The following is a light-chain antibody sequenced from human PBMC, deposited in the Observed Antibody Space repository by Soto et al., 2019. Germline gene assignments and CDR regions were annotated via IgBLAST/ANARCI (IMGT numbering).Light chain of an antibody. CDR3: CSYAGSSTWV. J-gene: IGLJ1*01. V-gene: IGLV2-23*01. CDR2: EGS. Sequence: QSALTQPPSASGSPGQSVTISCTGTSSDVGDYKYVSWYQQHPGKAPKLMIYEGSKRPSGVSNRFSGSKSGNTASLTISGLQAEDEADYYCCSYAGSSTWVFGTGTKLTVL. CDR1: SSDVGDYKY.